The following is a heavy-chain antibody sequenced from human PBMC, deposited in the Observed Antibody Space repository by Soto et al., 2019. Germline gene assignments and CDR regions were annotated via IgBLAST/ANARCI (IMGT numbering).Heavy chain of an antibody. CDR3: ASCSTVTSYGVWYFDL. CDR2: IYHSGST. D-gene: IGHD4-17*01. J-gene: IGHJ2*01. Sequence: QVQLQESGPGLVKPSGTLSLTCAVSSGSISSSNWWSWVRQPPGEGLEWIGEIYHSGSTNYNPFLKSRVTRAVDKSKNKVSLKLYSVTAADTAVYYCASCSTVTSYGVWYFDLWGRGYLVTVSS. V-gene: IGHV4-4*02. CDR1: SGSISSSNW.